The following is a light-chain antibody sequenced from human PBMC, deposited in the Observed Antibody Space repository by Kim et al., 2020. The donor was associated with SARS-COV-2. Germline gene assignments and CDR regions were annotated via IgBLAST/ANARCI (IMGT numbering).Light chain of an antibody. V-gene: IGLV2-14*03. CDR2: DVT. Sequence: GQSITIACTGTSSDGGGYNYVSWYQQHPGNAPKLLIRDVTNRPSGVSNRFSGSKSGNTASLTISGLQAEDEAVYYCSSYTSSSALVFGGGTQLTVL. J-gene: IGLJ3*02. CDR1: SSDGGGYNY. CDR3: SSYTSSSALV.